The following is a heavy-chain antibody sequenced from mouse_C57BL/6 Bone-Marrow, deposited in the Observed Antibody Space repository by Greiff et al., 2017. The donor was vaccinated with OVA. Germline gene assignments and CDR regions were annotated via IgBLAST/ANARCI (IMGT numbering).Heavy chain of an antibody. J-gene: IGHJ3*01. Sequence: DVKLVESGGDLVKPGGSLKLSCAASGFTFSSYGMSWVRQTPDKRLEWVATISSGGSYTYYPDSVKGRFTISRDNAKNTLYLQMSSLKSEDTAMYYCARQGGRSLAYWGQGTLVTVSA. CDR2: ISSGGSYT. D-gene: IGHD3-3*01. CDR3: ARQGGRSLAY. CDR1: GFTFSSYG. V-gene: IGHV5-6*02.